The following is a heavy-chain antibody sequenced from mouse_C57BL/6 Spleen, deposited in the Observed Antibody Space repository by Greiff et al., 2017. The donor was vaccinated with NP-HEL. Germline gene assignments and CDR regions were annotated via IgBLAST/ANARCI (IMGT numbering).Heavy chain of an antibody. Sequence: VQLQQSGAELVRPGASVTLSCKASGYTFTDYEMHWVKQTPVHGLEWLGAIDPETGGTAYNQKFKGKAILTADKSSSTAYMELRSLTSEDSAVYYSTRRYRAMDYWGQGTSVTVSS. V-gene: IGHV1-15*01. CDR2: IDPETGGT. CDR1: GYTFTDYE. J-gene: IGHJ4*01. D-gene: IGHD2-14*01. CDR3: TRRYRAMDY.